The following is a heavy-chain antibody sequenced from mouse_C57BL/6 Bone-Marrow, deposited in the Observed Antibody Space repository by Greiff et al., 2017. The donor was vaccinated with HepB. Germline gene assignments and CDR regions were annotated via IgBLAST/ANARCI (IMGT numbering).Heavy chain of an antibody. CDR2: INYDGSST. V-gene: IGHV5-16*01. Sequence: DVKLVESEGGLVQPGSSMKLSCTASGFTFSDYYMAWVRQVPEKGLEWVANINYDGSSTYYLDSLKSRFIISRDNAKNSLYLQMSSLKSEDTATYYCARGEQAWFAYWGQGTLVTVSA. CDR3: ARGEQAWFAY. CDR1: GFTFSDYY. J-gene: IGHJ3*01.